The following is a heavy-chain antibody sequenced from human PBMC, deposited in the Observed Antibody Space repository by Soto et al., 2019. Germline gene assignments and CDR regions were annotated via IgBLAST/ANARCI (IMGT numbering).Heavy chain of an antibody. Sequence: EVQLVESGGGLVQPGGSLRLSCAASGFTVSSKYMSWVRQAPGKGLEWVSLIQSGGTTYYADSVKGRFTISRDSSENTLHLQMDSLRAEDTAVYYCARDDVLCDGGSCYGVPMGVWGKGTTVTVSS. CDR1: GFTVSSKY. CDR3: ARDDVLCDGGSCYGVPMGV. J-gene: IGHJ6*03. D-gene: IGHD2-15*01. V-gene: IGHV3-66*01. CDR2: IQSGGTT.